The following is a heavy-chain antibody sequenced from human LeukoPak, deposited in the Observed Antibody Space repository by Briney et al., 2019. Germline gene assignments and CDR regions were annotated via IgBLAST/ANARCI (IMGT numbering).Heavy chain of an antibody. Sequence: ASVKVSCKASGYIFTSYFMHWVRQAPGQGLEWMGLINPSGGSTRYAQKFQGRVTMTRDMSTSTVYMELSSLRSEDTAVYYCAREGIVVVPAEYFDYWGQGTLVTVSS. D-gene: IGHD2-2*01. CDR2: INPSGGST. J-gene: IGHJ4*02. V-gene: IGHV1-46*01. CDR3: AREGIVVVPAEYFDY. CDR1: GYIFTSYF.